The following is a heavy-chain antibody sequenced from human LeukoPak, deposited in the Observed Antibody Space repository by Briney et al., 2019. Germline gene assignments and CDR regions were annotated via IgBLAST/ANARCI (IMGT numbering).Heavy chain of an antibody. CDR3: ASTMVRGVRVDY. CDR1: GGSISSYY. Sequence: SETLSLTCTVSGGSISSYYWSWIRQPPGKGLEWIGYIYYSGSTTYNPSLKSRVTISVDTSKNQFSLKLSSVTAADTAVYYCASTMVRGVRVDYWGQGTLVTVSS. D-gene: IGHD3-10*01. J-gene: IGHJ4*02. V-gene: IGHV4-59*01. CDR2: IYYSGST.